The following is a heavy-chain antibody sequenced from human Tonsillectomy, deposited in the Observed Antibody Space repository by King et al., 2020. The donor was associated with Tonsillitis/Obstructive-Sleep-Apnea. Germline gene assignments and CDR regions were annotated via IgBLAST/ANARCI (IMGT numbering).Heavy chain of an antibody. CDR3: ARDLDSSGWYWYFDL. J-gene: IGHJ2*01. CDR1: GYTFSDYY. Sequence: VQLVESGGGSVKPGGSLRLSCAASGYTFSDYYMSWIRQAPGKGLEWVSYISSSGSTIYYADSVKGRFTISRDNAKNSLNLQMNSLRAEDTAVYYCARDLDSSGWYWYFDLWGRGTLVPVSS. CDR2: ISSSGSTI. V-gene: IGHV3-11*01. D-gene: IGHD6-19*01.